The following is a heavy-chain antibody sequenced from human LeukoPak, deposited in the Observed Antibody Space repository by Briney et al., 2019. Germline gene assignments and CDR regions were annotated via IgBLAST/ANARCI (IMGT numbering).Heavy chain of an antibody. Sequence: PSETLSLTCAVYGGSFSGYYWNWIRQPPGKGLEWIGEINHSGSTNYNPSLKSRVTISVDTSKNQFSLKLSSVTAVDTAVYYCAGIAVAASSPAFDIWGQGTMVTVSS. CDR2: INHSGST. V-gene: IGHV4-34*01. CDR1: GGSFSGYY. D-gene: IGHD6-19*01. CDR3: AGIAVAASSPAFDI. J-gene: IGHJ3*02.